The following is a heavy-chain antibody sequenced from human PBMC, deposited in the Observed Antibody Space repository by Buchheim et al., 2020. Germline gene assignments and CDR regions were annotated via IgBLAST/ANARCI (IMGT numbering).Heavy chain of an antibody. CDR1: GGTFSSYA. D-gene: IGHD3-22*01. V-gene: IGHV1-69*01. CDR3: ARYYYDSSGYYYEHYYYGMDV. CDR2: IIPIFGTA. Sequence: QVQLVQSGAEVKKPGSSVKVSCKASGGTFSSYAISWVRQAPGQGLEWMGGIIPIFGTANYAQKFQDRVTITADESTSTAYMELSSLISEDTAVYYCARYYYDSSGYYYEHYYYGMDVWGQGTT. J-gene: IGHJ6*02.